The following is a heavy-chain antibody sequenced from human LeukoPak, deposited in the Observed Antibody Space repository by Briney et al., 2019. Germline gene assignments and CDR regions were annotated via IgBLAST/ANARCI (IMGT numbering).Heavy chain of an antibody. CDR3: TRDQMNY. D-gene: IGHD5-24*01. V-gene: IGHV3-53*01. Sequence: GGSLRLSCTASEFTVSRNYMLWVRQAPGKGLEWASLIFSNGDTHYADSVKGRFTISRDTSKNTVSLQMNSLRVEDTAMYYCTRDQMNYWGQGTLVTVSS. CDR1: EFTVSRNY. CDR2: IFSNGDT. J-gene: IGHJ4*02.